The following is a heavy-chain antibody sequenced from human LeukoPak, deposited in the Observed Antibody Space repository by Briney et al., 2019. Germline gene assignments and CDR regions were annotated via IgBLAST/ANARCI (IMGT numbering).Heavy chain of an antibody. CDR1: GYTFTSYA. D-gene: IGHD3-9*01. CDR2: INTNTGNP. V-gene: IGHV7-4-1*02. Sequence: ASVKVSCKASGYTFTSYAMNWVRQAPGQGLEWMGWINTNTGNPTYAQGFTGRFVFSLDTSVSTAYLQISSLKAEDTAVYYCARDRNMLRYFDWLFTNWFDPWGQGTLVTVSS. CDR3: ARDRNMLRYFDWLFTNWFDP. J-gene: IGHJ5*02.